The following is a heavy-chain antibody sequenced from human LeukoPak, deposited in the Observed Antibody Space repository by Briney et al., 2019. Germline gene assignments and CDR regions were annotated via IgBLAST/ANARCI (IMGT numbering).Heavy chain of an antibody. CDR2: IYYSGST. V-gene: IGHV4-59*12. CDR3: ARLPSRYCSGGSCYKVDP. D-gene: IGHD2-15*01. J-gene: IGHJ5*02. CDR1: GGSISSYY. Sequence: SETLSLTCTVSGGSISSYYWSWIRQPPGKGLEWIGYIYYSGSTNYNPSLKSRVTISVDTSRNQFSLKLSSVTAADTAVYYCARLPSRYCSGGSCYKVDPWGQGTLVTVSS.